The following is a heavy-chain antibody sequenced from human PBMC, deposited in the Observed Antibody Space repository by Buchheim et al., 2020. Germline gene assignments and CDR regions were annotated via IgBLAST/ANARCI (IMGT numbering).Heavy chain of an antibody. CDR1: GGSISSSSYY. V-gene: IGHV4-39*01. D-gene: IGHD3-9*01. CDR3: ARQGSDILTGYNWFDP. J-gene: IGHJ5*02. Sequence: QLQLQESGPGLVKPSETLSLTCTVSGGSISSSSYYWGWIRQPPGKGLEWIGSIYYSGSTYYNPSLKSRVTISVDQSKNQFSLKLSSVTAADTAVYYCARQGSDILTGYNWFDPWGQGTL. CDR2: IYYSGST.